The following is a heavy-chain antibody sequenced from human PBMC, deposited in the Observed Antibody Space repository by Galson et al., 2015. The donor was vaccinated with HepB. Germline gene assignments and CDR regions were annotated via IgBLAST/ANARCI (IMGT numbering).Heavy chain of an antibody. V-gene: IGHV3-15*07. CDR3: TALNDCHASES. Sequence: SLRLSCAASGFTFSNAWMNWVRQAPGKGLEWVGRIKSKTDGGTTDYAAPVKGRFSISREDSKNTLFLQMNSLKTEDTAVYYCTALNDCHASESWGQGTMVTVSS. CDR2: IKSKTDGGTT. CDR1: GFTFSNAW. D-gene: IGHD1-1*01. J-gene: IGHJ3*02.